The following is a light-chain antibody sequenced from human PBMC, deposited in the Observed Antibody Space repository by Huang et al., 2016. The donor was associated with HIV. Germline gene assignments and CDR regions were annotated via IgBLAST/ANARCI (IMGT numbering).Light chain of an antibody. J-gene: IGKJ1*01. CDR3: MQGTHWLWT. Sequence: DVVMTQSPLSLPVTLGQPASISCRSSQSLVHSDGNTYLNWFQQRPGQSPRRLIYKVSNRDSGVPDRFSGSGSGTDFTLKISRVEAEDGGVYYCMQGTHWLWTFGQGTKVEIK. CDR2: KVS. CDR1: QSLVHSDGNTY. V-gene: IGKV2-30*02.